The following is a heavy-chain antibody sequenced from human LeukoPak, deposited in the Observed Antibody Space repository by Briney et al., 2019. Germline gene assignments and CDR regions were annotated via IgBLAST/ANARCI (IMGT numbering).Heavy chain of an antibody. CDR3: ARALGGSGWRLEY. V-gene: IGHV5-51*01. Sequence: GESLKISCKASGYPFTTYWIGWVRQVPGKGLEFIGVIYPGDSDTRYRPSFQGQVTISADKSISTAYLQWNSLKASDTAMYYCARALGGSGWRLEYWGQGTLVTVSS. J-gene: IGHJ4*02. CDR1: GYPFTTYW. D-gene: IGHD6-19*01. CDR2: IYPGDSDT.